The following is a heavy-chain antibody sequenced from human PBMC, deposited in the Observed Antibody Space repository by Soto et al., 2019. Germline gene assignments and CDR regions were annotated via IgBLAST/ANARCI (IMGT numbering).Heavy chain of an antibody. CDR2: IWYDGSNK. CDR3: ARDQRVLLWFGELRNYYYYYGMDV. J-gene: IGHJ6*02. Sequence: PGGCLKLSCSASGFTFSSYGMHWVRKAPGKGLEWVAVIWYDGSNKYYADSVKGRFTISRDNSKDTLYLQMNSLRAEDTAVYYCARDQRVLLWFGELRNYYYYYGMDVWGQGTTVTVSS. D-gene: IGHD3-10*01. CDR1: GFTFSSYG. V-gene: IGHV3-33*01.